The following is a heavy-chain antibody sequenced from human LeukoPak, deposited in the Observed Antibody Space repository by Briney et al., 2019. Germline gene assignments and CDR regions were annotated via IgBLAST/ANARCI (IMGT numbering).Heavy chain of an antibody. CDR1: GFTFTTYS. CDR3: ARTYYDILTGYNPYFDY. D-gene: IGHD3-9*01. J-gene: IGHJ4*02. V-gene: IGHV3-21*01. Sequence: GGSLRLSCAASGFTFTTYSMNWVRQAPGKGLEWVSSITSSSTSMYYADSVKGRFTISRDNAKNSLYLQMNSLRAEDTAVYYCARTYYDILTGYNPYFDYWGQGTLVTVSS. CDR2: ITSSSTSM.